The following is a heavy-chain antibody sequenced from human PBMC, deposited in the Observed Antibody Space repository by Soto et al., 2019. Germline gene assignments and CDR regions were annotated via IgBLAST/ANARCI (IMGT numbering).Heavy chain of an antibody. CDR3: ARGMTTVTTLDY. D-gene: IGHD4-4*01. Sequence: TSETLSLTCAVSGGSISSGGYSWSWIRQPPGKGLEWIGYIYHSGSTYYNPSLKSRITISIYRSKNQLSLKLSSVTAADTAVYYCARGMTTVTTLDYWGQGTLVTVSS. J-gene: IGHJ4*02. V-gene: IGHV4-30-2*01. CDR2: IYHSGST. CDR1: GGSISSGGYS.